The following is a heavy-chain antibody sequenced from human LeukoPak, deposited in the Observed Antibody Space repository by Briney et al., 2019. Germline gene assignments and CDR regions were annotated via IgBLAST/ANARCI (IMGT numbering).Heavy chain of an antibody. V-gene: IGHV3-66*01. D-gene: IGHD4-17*01. CDR1: GFTVSSTY. J-gene: IGHJ5*02. Sequence: PGGSLRLSCAASGFTVSSTYMNWVRQAPGKGLEWVSVIFGGGGTYYAASVKGRFIISRDNSKNTLHLQMNSLRAEDTAVYFCAREFVYGDPFDPWGQGTLVTVSS. CDR2: IFGGGGT. CDR3: AREFVYGDPFDP.